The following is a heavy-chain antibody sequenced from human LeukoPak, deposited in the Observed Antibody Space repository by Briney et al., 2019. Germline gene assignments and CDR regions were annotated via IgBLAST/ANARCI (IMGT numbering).Heavy chain of an antibody. J-gene: IGHJ4*02. CDR1: GFTFSSYA. CDR2: ISSNGGST. CDR3: VKDSSGGYRPFDY. D-gene: IGHD1-26*01. V-gene: IGHV3-64D*09. Sequence: PGGSLRLSCSASGFTFSSYAMHWVRQAPGKGLEYVSAISSNGGSTYYADSVKGRFTISRDNSKNTLYLQMSSLRAEDTAVYYCVKDSSGGYRPFDYWGQGTLVTVSS.